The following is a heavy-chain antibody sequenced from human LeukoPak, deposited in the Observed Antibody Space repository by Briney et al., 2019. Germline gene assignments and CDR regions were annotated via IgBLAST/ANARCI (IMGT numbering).Heavy chain of an antibody. D-gene: IGHD5-24*01. J-gene: IGHJ4*02. Sequence: PSETLSLTCAVSGYSISSGYFWGWIRQPPGKGLEWIGSIYHSETTYYNPSLKSRITISVDTSKNQFSLKLNSVPAADTALYYCACSRDLYSPLDYWGQGTLVTVSS. CDR2: IYHSETT. CDR3: ACSRDLYSPLDY. V-gene: IGHV4-38-2*01. CDR1: GYSISSGYF.